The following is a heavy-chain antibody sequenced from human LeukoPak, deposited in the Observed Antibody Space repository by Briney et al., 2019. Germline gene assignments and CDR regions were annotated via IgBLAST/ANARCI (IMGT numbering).Heavy chain of an antibody. J-gene: IGHJ4*02. CDR2: IYYSGST. CDR3: ARSRLGSITMIVVVTTYYFDY. D-gene: IGHD3-22*01. V-gene: IGHV4-39*01. Sequence: PSETLSLTCTVSGGSISSSSYYWGWIRQHLGKGLEWIGYIYYSGSTYYNPSLKSRVTISVDTSKNQFSLKLSSVTAADTAVYYCARSRLGSITMIVVVTTYYFDYWGQGTLVTVSS. CDR1: GGSISSSSYY.